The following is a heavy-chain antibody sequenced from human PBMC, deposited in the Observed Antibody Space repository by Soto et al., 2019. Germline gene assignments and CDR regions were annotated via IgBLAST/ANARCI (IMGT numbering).Heavy chain of an antibody. V-gene: IGHV1-18*04. D-gene: IGHD3-9*01. CDR2: ISAYNGNT. CDR1: GYTFTSYG. Sequence: ASVKVSCKASGYTFTSYGISWVRQASGQGLEWMGWISAYNGNTNYEQKHQGRVTMTTDTSTSTAYMELRSLRSDDTAVYYCASALPPLDSSSTQSYYYGMDVWGQGTTETVSS. J-gene: IGHJ6*02. CDR3: ASALPPLDSSSTQSYYYGMDV.